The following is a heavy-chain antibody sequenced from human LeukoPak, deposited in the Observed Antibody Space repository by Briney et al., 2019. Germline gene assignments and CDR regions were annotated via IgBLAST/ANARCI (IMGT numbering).Heavy chain of an antibody. J-gene: IGHJ4*02. V-gene: IGHV4-31*03. Sequence: SQTLSLTCTVSGGSISSGGYYWSWIRQHPGKGLEWIGYIYYSGSTYYNPSLKSRVTISVDTSKNQFSLKLSSVTAADTAVYYCARVYDSSGYYPFFDYWGQGTLDTVSS. D-gene: IGHD3-22*01. CDR2: IYYSGST. CDR1: GGSISSGGYY. CDR3: ARVYDSSGYYPFFDY.